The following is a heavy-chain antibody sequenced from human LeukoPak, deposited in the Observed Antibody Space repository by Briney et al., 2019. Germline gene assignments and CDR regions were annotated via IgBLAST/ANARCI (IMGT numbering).Heavy chain of an antibody. J-gene: IGHJ6*02. CDR2: FDPEDGET. CDR1: GYTLTELS. Sequence: GASVKVSCKVSGYTLTELSMHWVRQAPGEGLEWMGGFDPEDGETIYAQKFQGRVTITADESTSTAYMELSSLRSEDTAVYYCAREGPLGYCSGGSCPPGGMDVWGQGTTVTVSS. V-gene: IGHV1-24*01. CDR3: AREGPLGYCSGGSCPPGGMDV. D-gene: IGHD2-15*01.